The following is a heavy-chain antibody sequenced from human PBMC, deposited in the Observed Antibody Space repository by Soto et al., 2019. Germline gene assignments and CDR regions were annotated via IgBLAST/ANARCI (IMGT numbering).Heavy chain of an antibody. CDR2: IKEDGSAK. CDR1: EITVSDFW. D-gene: IGHD4-17*01. Sequence: PRGSLTLASVGYEITVSDFWMSWVRQAPGKGLEWVATIKEDGSAKYYMDSVKGRFTISRDDAKNSFYLHMDTVRAEDTAVYFCRHGHYANYWAPGTLVTVSS. V-gene: IGHV3-7*01. CDR3: RHGHYANY. J-gene: IGHJ4*02.